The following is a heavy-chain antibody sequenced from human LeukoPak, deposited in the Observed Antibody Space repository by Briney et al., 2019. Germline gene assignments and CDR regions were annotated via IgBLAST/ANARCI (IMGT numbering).Heavy chain of an antibody. Sequence: PGGSLRLSCAASGFTFSSYAMSWVRQAPGKGLEWVSAISGSGGSTYYADSVKGRFTISRDNSKNTLYLQMNSLRAEDTAVYYCAKVVVVVPAAPRFDYWGQGTLVTVSS. CDR1: GFTFSSYA. CDR2: ISGSGGST. D-gene: IGHD2-2*01. V-gene: IGHV3-23*01. CDR3: AKVVVVVPAAPRFDY. J-gene: IGHJ4*02.